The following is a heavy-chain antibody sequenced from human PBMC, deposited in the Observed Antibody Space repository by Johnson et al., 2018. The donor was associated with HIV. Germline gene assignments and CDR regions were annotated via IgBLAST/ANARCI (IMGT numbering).Heavy chain of an antibody. J-gene: IGHJ3*02. Sequence: QVQLVESGGGVVQPGRSLRLSCAASGFTFSSYAMHWVRQAPGKGLEWVAVISYDGSNKYYADSVKGRFIISRDNSKNTLYLQMTSLRAEDTAVYYCARDCGGACFSYWRNAFDIWGQGTMVTVSS. D-gene: IGHD2-21*01. CDR2: ISYDGSNK. CDR3: ARDCGGACFSYWRNAFDI. CDR1: GFTFSSYA. V-gene: IGHV3-30*14.